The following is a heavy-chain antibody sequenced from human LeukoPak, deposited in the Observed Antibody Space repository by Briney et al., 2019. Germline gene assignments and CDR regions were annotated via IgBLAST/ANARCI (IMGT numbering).Heavy chain of an antibody. V-gene: IGHV3-48*01. D-gene: IGHD6-25*01. CDR2: ISSSSSTI. CDR1: GFTFSSYS. Sequence: GGSLRLSCAASGFTFSSYSMNWVRQAPGKGLEWVSYISSSSSTIYYADSVKGQFTISRDNAKNSLYLQMNSLRAEDTAVYYCARDRGLDYYYYYMDVWGKGTTVTVSS. J-gene: IGHJ6*03. CDR3: ARDRGLDYYYYYMDV.